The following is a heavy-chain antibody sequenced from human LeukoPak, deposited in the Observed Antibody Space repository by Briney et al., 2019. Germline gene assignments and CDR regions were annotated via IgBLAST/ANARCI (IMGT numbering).Heavy chain of an antibody. D-gene: IGHD3-3*01. CDR3: AKDPAPYYDFWSGPSTPNWFDP. CDR1: GFTLSRYW. Sequence: GGSLRLSCAASGFTLSRYWMSWVRQAPGKGLEWVANMKQDGSERKYVDSVKGRFTIPRDNSKNTLYLQMNSLRAEDTAVYYCAKDPAPYYDFWSGPSTPNWFDPWGQGTLVTVSS. J-gene: IGHJ5*02. V-gene: IGHV3-7*01. CDR2: MKQDGSER.